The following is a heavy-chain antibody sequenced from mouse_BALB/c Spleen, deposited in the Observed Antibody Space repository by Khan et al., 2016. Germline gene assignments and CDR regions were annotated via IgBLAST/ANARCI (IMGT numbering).Heavy chain of an antibody. CDR2: FDPSDSET. D-gene: IGHD2-2*01. CDR1: GYSFTSYW. CDR3: AIYGYDDC. V-gene: IGHV1S126*01. Sequence: QVQLKQSGPQLVRPGASVKISCKASGYSFTSYWMHWVKQRLGQGLEWSGIFDPSDSETRLNQKFKDKATLTVDISSSTAYMQLSSATSEDSAVYYSAIYGYDDCWGRGTTLTVSS. J-gene: IGHJ2*01.